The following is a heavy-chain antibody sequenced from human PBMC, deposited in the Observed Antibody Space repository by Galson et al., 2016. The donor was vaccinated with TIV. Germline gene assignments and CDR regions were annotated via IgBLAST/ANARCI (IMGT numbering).Heavy chain of an antibody. J-gene: IGHJ6*03. D-gene: IGHD6-25*01. CDR2: IYHSGYT. CDR1: AFSISENYF. V-gene: IGHV4-38-2*01. Sequence: SETLSLTCAVSAFSISENYFWGRIRQAPGKGLEWIGAIYHSGYTYYNPSLKSRVTISIHKPSNQFSLKMTSVTAADTAVYFCARHKAGIAASGGYYYYMDVWGEGTTVTVAS. CDR3: ARHKAGIAASGGYYYYMDV.